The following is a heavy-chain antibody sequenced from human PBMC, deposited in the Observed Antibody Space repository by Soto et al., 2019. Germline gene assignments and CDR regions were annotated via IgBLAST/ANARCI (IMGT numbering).Heavy chain of an antibody. V-gene: IGHV1-18*04. Sequence: QVQLVQSGAEVKKTGASVKVSCKASGYTFTTYGITWVRQAPGQGLEWMGWISAYGGNTNYAQKLQGRLTVTTDTSTNTAYMDLRSLRSDDTAVYYCARVVKAGDYGDYGRYYFDYWGHGTLVTVSS. CDR1: GYTFTTYG. J-gene: IGHJ4*01. CDR2: ISAYGGNT. D-gene: IGHD4-17*01. CDR3: ARVVKAGDYGDYGRYYFDY.